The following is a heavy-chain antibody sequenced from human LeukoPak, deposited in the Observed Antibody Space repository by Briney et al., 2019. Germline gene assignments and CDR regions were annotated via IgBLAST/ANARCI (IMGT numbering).Heavy chain of an antibody. J-gene: IGHJ4*02. CDR3: ASRAPTSPKENDY. CDR2: IYYSGST. Sequence: PSQTLSFTCTVSGGSISSGDYYWSWIRQPPGKGLEWIGYIYYSGSTYYNPSLKSRVTISVDTSKNQFSLKLSSVTAADTAVYYCASRAPTSPKENDYWGQGTLVTVSS. V-gene: IGHV4-30-4*01. CDR1: GGSISSGDYY.